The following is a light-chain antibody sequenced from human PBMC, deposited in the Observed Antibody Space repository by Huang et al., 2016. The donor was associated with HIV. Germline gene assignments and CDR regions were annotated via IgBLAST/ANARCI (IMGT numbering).Light chain of an antibody. Sequence: DVVMTQSPLSLPVTLGQPASISCRSSQSRVHSDGNTYLHWFQKRPGQSRMRLSYKVANRDSGVQDRFSGSGSGTDFTLKISRVEAEDVGVYYCMQGTHWPPITFGQGTRLEIK. CDR2: KVA. V-gene: IGKV2-30*02. J-gene: IGKJ5*01. CDR1: QSRVHSDGNTY. CDR3: MQGTHWPPIT.